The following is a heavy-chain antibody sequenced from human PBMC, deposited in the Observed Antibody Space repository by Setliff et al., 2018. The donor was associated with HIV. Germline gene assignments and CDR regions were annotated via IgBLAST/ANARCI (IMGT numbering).Heavy chain of an antibody. CDR2: VHPTGYL. Sequence: PSETLSLTCAVHGGPLTDHYWNWIRQSPGKGLEWIAEVHPTGYLNYNPSLKSRVTISWDPSTKQFSLKMTSMTAADTAVFYCARLTTTYYYDSSAYYHPVWGQGTLVTVSS. CDR1: GGPLTDHY. D-gene: IGHD3-22*01. V-gene: IGHV4-34*01. J-gene: IGHJ4*02. CDR3: ARLTTTYYYDSSAYYHPV.